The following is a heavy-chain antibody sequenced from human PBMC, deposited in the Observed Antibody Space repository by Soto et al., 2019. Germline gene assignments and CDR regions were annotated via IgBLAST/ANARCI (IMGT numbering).Heavy chain of an antibody. V-gene: IGHV3-30*18. D-gene: IGHD3-22*01. CDR2: ISYDGSNK. J-gene: IGHJ4*02. CDR1: GFTFSSYG. CDR3: AKDHNTMIVVVPTLDY. Sequence: GGSLRLSCAASGFTFSSYGMHWVRQAPGKGLEWVAVISYDGSNKYYADSVKGRFTISRDNSKNTLYLQMNSLRAEDTAVYYCAKDHNTMIVVVPTLDYWGQGTLVTVSS.